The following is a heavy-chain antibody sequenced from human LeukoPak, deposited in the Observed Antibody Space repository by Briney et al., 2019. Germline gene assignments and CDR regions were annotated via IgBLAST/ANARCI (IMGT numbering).Heavy chain of an antibody. CDR2: ISWNSGSI. CDR3: AKDDTSTVVTPAFDY. V-gene: IGHV3-9*01. J-gene: IGHJ4*02. Sequence: PGGSLRLSCAASGFTFDDYAMHWVRQAPGKGLEWVSGISWNSGSIGYADSVKGRFTISRDNAKNSLYLQMNSLRAEDTALYYCAKDDTSTVVTPAFDYWGQGTLVTVSS. D-gene: IGHD4-23*01. CDR1: GFTFDDYA.